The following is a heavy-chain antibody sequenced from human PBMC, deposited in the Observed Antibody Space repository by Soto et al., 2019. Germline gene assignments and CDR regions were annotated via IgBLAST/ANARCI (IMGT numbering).Heavy chain of an antibody. CDR1: GFSLSTSGMC. Sequence: SGPTLVNPTQTLTLTCTFSGFSLSTSGMCVSWIRQPPGKALEWLARIDWDDDEYYSTSLKTRLTISKDTSKNQVVLTMTNMDPVDTATYYCARTRIAAAPFDYWGQGTLVTVSS. V-gene: IGHV2-70*11. D-gene: IGHD6-13*01. CDR3: ARTRIAAAPFDY. CDR2: IDWDDDE. J-gene: IGHJ4*02.